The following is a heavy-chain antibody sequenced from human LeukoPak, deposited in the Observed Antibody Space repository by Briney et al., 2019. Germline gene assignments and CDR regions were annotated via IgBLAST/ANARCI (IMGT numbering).Heavy chain of an antibody. J-gene: IGHJ4*02. D-gene: IGHD1-20*01. V-gene: IGHV3-33*01. CDR2: IWYDGSNK. Sequence: GGSLRLSCAASGFTFSSYGMPWVRQAPGKGLEWVAVIWYDGSNKYYADSVKGRFTISRDNSKNTLYLQMNSLRAEDTAVYYCARRYNWNDPFDYWGQGTLVTVSS. CDR3: ARRYNWNDPFDY. CDR1: GFTFSSYG.